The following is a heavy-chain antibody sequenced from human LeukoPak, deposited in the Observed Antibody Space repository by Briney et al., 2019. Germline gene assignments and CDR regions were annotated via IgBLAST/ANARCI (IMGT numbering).Heavy chain of an antibody. CDR3: ARSGVVRELPWFGELFPGYDYFDY. J-gene: IGHJ4*02. CDR1: GGSISSGSYY. D-gene: IGHD3-10*01. CDR2: IYTSGST. V-gene: IGHV4-61*02. Sequence: PSETLSLTCTVSGGSISSGSYYWSWIRQPAGKGLEWIGRIYTSGSTNYNPSLKSRVTMSVDTSKNQFSLKLSSVTAADTAVYYCARSGVVRELPWFGELFPGYDYFDYWGQGTLVTVSS.